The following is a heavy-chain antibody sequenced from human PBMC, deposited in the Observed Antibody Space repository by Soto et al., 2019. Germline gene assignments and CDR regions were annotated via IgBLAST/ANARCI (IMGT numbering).Heavy chain of an antibody. V-gene: IGHV5-10-1*01. J-gene: IGHJ6*02. CDR1: GYSFTSYW. D-gene: IGHD2-15*01. Sequence: GESLKISCKGSGYSFTSYWISWVRQMPGKGLEWMGRIDPSDSYTNYSPSFQGHVTISADKSISTAYLQWSSLKASDTAMYYCARRKSRYSDYYYYYGMDVWGQGXTVTV. CDR3: ARRKSRYSDYYYYYGMDV. CDR2: IDPSDSYT.